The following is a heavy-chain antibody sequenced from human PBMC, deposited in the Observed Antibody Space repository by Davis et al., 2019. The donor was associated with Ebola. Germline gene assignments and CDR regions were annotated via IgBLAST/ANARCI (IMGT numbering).Heavy chain of an antibody. CDR3: ARAGGDSSGPYYYYYGMDV. J-gene: IGHJ6*02. Sequence: GESLKISCAASGFTFSSYGMHWVRQAPGKGLEGVAVIWYDGSNKYYADSVKGRFTISRDNSKNTLYLQMNSLRAEDTAVYYCARAGGDSSGPYYYYYGMDVWGQGTTVTVSS. D-gene: IGHD3-22*01. CDR1: GFTFSSYG. CDR2: IWYDGSNK. V-gene: IGHV3-33*01.